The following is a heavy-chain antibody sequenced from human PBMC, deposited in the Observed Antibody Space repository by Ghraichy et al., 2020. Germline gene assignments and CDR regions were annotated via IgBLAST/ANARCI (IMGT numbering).Heavy chain of an antibody. D-gene: IGHD4-17*01. CDR1: GFTFSSYW. CDR3: ARPFESHGVQDAFDI. CDR2: IKQDGSEK. J-gene: IGHJ3*02. V-gene: IGHV3-7*03. Sequence: GGSLRLSCAASGFTFSSYWMSWVRQAPGKRLEWVANIKQDGSEKYYVDSVKGRFTISRDNAKNSLYLQMNSLRAEDTAVYYCARPFESHGVQDAFDIWGQGTMVTVSS.